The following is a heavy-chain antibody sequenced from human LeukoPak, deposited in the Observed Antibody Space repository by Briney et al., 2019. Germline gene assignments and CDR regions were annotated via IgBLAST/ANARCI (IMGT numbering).Heavy chain of an antibody. Sequence: GGSLRLSCAASGFTFCTYSMKWVRQAPGKGLEWVSYISSSSSNMEYADSVKGRFTISGDNARNSVYLQMNSLRAEDTAVYYCARGNYGGLFDCWGQGTLVTASS. J-gene: IGHJ4*02. V-gene: IGHV3-48*04. D-gene: IGHD4-23*01. CDR2: ISSSSSNM. CDR1: GFTFCTYS. CDR3: ARGNYGGLFDC.